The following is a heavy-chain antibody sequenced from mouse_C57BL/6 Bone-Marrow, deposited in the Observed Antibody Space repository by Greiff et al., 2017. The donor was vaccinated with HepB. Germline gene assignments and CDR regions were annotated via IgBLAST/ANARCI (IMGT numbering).Heavy chain of an antibody. CDR2: IRNKANGYTT. D-gene: IGHD2-3*01. V-gene: IGHV7-3*01. J-gene: IGHJ3*01. CDR1: GFTFPDYY. CDR3: ARSRGYYLPWFAY. Sequence: EVKLVESGGGLVQPGGSLSLSCAASGFTFPDYYMSWVRQPPGKALEWLGFIRNKANGYTTEYSASVKGRFTISRDNSQSILYLQMNALRAEDSATYYCARSRGYYLPWFAYWGQGTLVTVSA.